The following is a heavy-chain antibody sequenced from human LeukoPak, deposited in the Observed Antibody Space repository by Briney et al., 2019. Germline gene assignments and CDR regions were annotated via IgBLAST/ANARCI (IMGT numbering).Heavy chain of an antibody. J-gene: IGHJ6*03. CDR2: ISSNGGST. CDR3: ARAGRRYYYYYYMDV. CDR1: GVAFSSYH. V-gene: IGHV3-64*01. Sequence: GGSLRLSCAASGVAFSSYHMHWVRQAPGKGLEYVSGISSNGGSTYYANSVKGRFTISRDNSKNTLYLQMNSLRAEDTAVYYCARAGRRYYYYYYMDVWGKGTTVTVSS.